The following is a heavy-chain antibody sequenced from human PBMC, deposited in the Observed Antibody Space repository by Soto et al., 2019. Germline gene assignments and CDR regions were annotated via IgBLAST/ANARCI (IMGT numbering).Heavy chain of an antibody. V-gene: IGHV4-39*01. CDR2: IYYSGST. J-gene: IGHJ5*02. CDR3: QRKPSGYVTPDNWFDP. Sequence: SETLSLTCTVSGGSISSSSYYWGWIRQPPGKGLEWIGSIYYSGSTYYNPSLKSRVTISVDTSRNQFSLKLTSVTAADTAVYYCQRKPSGYVTPDNWFDPWGQGTLVTVSX. D-gene: IGHD5-12*01. CDR1: GGSISSSSYY.